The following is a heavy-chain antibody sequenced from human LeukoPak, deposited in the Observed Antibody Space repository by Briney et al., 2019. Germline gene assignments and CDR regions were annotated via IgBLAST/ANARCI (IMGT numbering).Heavy chain of an antibody. CDR3: AKDFVVVPAAGDAFDI. D-gene: IGHD2-2*01. V-gene: IGHV3-48*01. J-gene: IGHJ3*02. CDR1: GFTFSSYS. CDR2: ISSSSSTI. Sequence: GGSLRLSCAASGFTFSSYSMNWVRQAPGKGLEWVSYISSSSSTIYYADSVKGRFTISRDNSKNTLYLQMNSLRVEDTALYYCAKDFVVVPAAGDAFDIWGQGTMVTVSS.